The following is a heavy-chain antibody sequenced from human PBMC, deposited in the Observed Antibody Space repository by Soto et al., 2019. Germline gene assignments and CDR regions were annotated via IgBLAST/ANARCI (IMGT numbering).Heavy chain of an antibody. CDR3: ARGLTELLWRDAFDI. CDR1: GYTFTSYA. V-gene: IGHV1-3*01. Sequence: QVQLVQSGAEVKKPGASVKVSCKASGYTFTSYAMHWVRQAPGQRREWMGWINAGNGNTKYSQKFQGRVTITRDTSASTAYMELSSLRSEDTAVYYCARGLTELLWRDAFDIWGQGTMVTVSS. J-gene: IGHJ3*02. CDR2: INAGNGNT. D-gene: IGHD1-26*01.